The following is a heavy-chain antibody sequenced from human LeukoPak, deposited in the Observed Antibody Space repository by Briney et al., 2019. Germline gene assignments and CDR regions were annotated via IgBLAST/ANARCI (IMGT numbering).Heavy chain of an antibody. CDR1: GGTFSSYA. J-gene: IGHJ5*02. D-gene: IGHD6-19*01. CDR2: IIPIFGTA. CDR3: ASTYSSGWYYNWFDP. Sequence: SVKVSCKASGGTFSSYAISWVRQAPGQGLEWMGGIIPIFGTANYAQKFQGRVTITADESTSTAYMELSSLRSEDTAVYYCASTYSSGWYYNWFDPWGQGNLVTVSS. V-gene: IGHV1-69*01.